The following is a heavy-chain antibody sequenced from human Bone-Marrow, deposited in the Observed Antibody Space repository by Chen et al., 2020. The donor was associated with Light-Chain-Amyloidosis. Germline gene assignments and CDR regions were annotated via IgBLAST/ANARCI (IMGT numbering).Heavy chain of an antibody. V-gene: IGHV1-18*01. J-gene: IGHJ2*01. CDR1: GYTFTSYG. CDR3: ARTLYYYDSSGSWYFDL. D-gene: IGHD3-22*01. CDR2: ISAYNGNT. Sequence: QVQLVQSGAEVKKPGASVKVSCKASGYTFTSYGISWVRQAPGQGLEWMGWISAYNGNTNYAQKLQGRVTMTTDTSTSTACMELRSLRSDDAAVYYCARTLYYYDSSGSWYFDLWGRGTLVTVSS.